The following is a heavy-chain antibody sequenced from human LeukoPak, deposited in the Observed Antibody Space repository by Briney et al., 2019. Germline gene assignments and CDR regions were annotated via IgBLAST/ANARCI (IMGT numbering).Heavy chain of an antibody. J-gene: IGHJ4*02. V-gene: IGHV1-18*01. CDR3: ARDLFEYCSSTSCYTGGY. CDR1: GYTFTSYG. Sequence: ASVKVSCKASGYTFTSYGISWVRQAPGQGLEWMGWISAYNGNTNYAQKLQGRVTMTTDTSTSTAYMELRSLRSDDTAVYYCARDLFEYCSSTSCYTGGYWGQGTLVTVSS. D-gene: IGHD2-2*02. CDR2: ISAYNGNT.